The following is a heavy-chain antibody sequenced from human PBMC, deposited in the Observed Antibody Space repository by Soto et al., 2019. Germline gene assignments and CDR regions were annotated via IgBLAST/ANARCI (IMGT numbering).Heavy chain of an antibody. V-gene: IGHV3-33*01. CDR2: IWYDGSNK. J-gene: IGHJ4*02. CDR1: GFTFSSYG. CDR3: ARDYYGSGSYSLDY. Sequence: GGSLRLSCAASGFTFSSYGMHWVRQAPGKGLEWVAVIWYDGSNKYYADSVKGRFTISRDNSKNTLYLQMNSLRAEDTAVYYCARDYYGSGSYSLDYWGQGTLVTVSS. D-gene: IGHD3-10*01.